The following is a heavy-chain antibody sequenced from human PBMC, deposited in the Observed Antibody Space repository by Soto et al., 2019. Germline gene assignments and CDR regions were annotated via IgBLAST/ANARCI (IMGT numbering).Heavy chain of an antibody. CDR3: ARDLEVYYGSGITNWFEP. CDR1: GFTFSSYS. CDR2: ISSSSSYI. Sequence: GSLRLSCAASGFTFSSYSMNWVRQAPGKGLEWVSSISSSSSYIYYADSVKGRFTISRDNAKNSLYLQMNSLRAEDTAVYYCARDLEVYYGSGITNWFEPWGQGTLVTVSS. J-gene: IGHJ5*02. V-gene: IGHV3-21*01. D-gene: IGHD3-10*01.